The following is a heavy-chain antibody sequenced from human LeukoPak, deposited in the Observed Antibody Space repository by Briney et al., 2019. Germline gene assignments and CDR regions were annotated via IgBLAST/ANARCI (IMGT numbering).Heavy chain of an antibody. CDR2: IRYDGSNK. Sequence: PGGSLRLSCAASGFTFSSYGMHWVRQAPGKGLEWVAFIRYDGSNKYYAGSVKGRFTISRDNSKNTLYLQMNSLRAEDTAVYYCAKDGTGWPHKFIDYWGQGTLVTVSS. J-gene: IGHJ4*02. CDR1: GFTFSSYG. V-gene: IGHV3-30*02. D-gene: IGHD6-19*01. CDR3: AKDGTGWPHKFIDY.